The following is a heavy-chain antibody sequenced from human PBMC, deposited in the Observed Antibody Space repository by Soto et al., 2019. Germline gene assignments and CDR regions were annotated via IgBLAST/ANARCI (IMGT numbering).Heavy chain of an antibody. CDR2: INAGNGNT. V-gene: IGHV1-3*01. D-gene: IGHD3-10*01. Sequence: QVQLVQSGAEVKKPGASVKVSCKASGYTFTSYAMHWVRQAPGQRLGWMGWINAGNGNTKYSQKFQGRVTITRDTSASTADMELSSLRSEDTAVYYCAREGYAWFGEFETAYFDYWGQGTLVTVSS. CDR3: AREGYAWFGEFETAYFDY. J-gene: IGHJ4*02. CDR1: GYTFTSYA.